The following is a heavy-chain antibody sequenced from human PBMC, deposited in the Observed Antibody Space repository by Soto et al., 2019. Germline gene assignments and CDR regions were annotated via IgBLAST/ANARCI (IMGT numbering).Heavy chain of an antibody. D-gene: IGHD5-12*01. CDR3: ARGMGYNIHYFDL. V-gene: IGHV4-61*01. J-gene: IGHJ2*01. CDR2: IFNTGNT. Sequence: QVQLQESGPGLVKPSESLSLTCTVSGGSVSSGSNYCSCIRQPPGKGLEWIGYIFNTGNTKYNPSLKSRVTISGDTSKNPFSLKLRSVTAADTAIYYCARGMGYNIHYFDLWGRGTLVAVSS. CDR1: GGSVSSGSNY.